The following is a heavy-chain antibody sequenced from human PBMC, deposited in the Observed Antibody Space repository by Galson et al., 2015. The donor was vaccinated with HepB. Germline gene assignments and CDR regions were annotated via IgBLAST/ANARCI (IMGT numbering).Heavy chain of an antibody. D-gene: IGHD6-19*01. J-gene: IGHJ6*02. CDR2: INPNSGGT. V-gene: IGHV1-2*04. CDR1: GYTFTGYY. CDR3: ARESSGYSSGWKDYGMDV. Sequence: SVKVSCKASGYTFTGYYMHWVRQAPGQGLEWMGWINPNSGGTNYAQKFQGWVTMTRDTSISTAYMELSRLRSDDTAVYYCARESSGYSSGWKDYGMDVWGQGTTVTVSS.